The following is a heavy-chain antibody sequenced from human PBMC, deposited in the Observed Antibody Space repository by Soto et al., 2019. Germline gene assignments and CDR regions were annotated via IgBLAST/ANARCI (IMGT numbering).Heavy chain of an antibody. V-gene: IGHV1-18*01. Sequence: QVQLVQSGAEVKKPGASVKVSCKASGYTFTSYGIIWVRQAPGQGLEWMGWISAYNGNTNYAQKLQGRVTMTTHTSTSTAYMELRSLRSDDTAVYYCSRDVSPNDYGDYGGDDDAFDIWGQGTMVTVSS. CDR3: SRDVSPNDYGDYGGDDDAFDI. CDR2: ISAYNGNT. D-gene: IGHD4-17*01. CDR1: GYTFTSYG. J-gene: IGHJ3*02.